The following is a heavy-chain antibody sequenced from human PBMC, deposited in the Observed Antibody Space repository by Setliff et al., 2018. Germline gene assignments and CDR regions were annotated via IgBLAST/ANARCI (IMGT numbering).Heavy chain of an antibody. D-gene: IGHD3-16*01. CDR3: ARGINWYFDL. V-gene: IGHV4-59*08. CDR2: IYRAGAT. Sequence: SETLSLTCSVSGASANTYYWSWIRQSPGKGLEWIGYIYRAGATDYNPALKSRVTISADTSKNQVSLKLTSVTAADTALYYCARGINWYFDLWVRGTLVTVSS. J-gene: IGHJ2*01. CDR1: GASANTYY.